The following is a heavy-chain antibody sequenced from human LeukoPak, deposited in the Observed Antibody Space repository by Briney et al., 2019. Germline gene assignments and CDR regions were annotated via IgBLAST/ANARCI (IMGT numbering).Heavy chain of an antibody. CDR3: VKVGSKDYTMTTFDY. D-gene: IGHD3-22*01. CDR2: ISSNGGST. Sequence: GGSLRLSCSASGFTFSSYAMHWVRQAPGKGLEYVSAISSNGGSTYYADSVKGRFTISRDNSKNTLYLQMSSLRAEDTAVYYCVKVGSKDYTMTTFDYWGQGTLVTVSS. V-gene: IGHV3-64D*06. CDR1: GFTFSSYA. J-gene: IGHJ4*02.